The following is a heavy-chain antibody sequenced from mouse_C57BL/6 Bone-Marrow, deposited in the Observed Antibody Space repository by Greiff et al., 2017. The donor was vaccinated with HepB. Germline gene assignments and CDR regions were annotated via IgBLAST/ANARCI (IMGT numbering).Heavy chain of an antibody. D-gene: IGHD2-4*01. J-gene: IGHJ4*01. Sequence: DVKLQESGTVLARPGASVKMSCKTSGYTFTSYWMHWVKQRPGQGLEWIGAIYPGNSDTSYNQKFKGKAKLTAVTSASTAYMELSSLTNEDSAVYYCTRSASYDYPYYYAMDYWGQGTSVTVSS. CDR1: GYTFTSYW. CDR3: TRSASYDYPYYYAMDY. CDR2: IYPGNSDT. V-gene: IGHV1-5*01.